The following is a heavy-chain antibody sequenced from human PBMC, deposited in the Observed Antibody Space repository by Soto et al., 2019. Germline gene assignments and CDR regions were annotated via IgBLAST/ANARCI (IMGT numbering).Heavy chain of an antibody. V-gene: IGHV3-7*01. CDR2: IKQDGSEK. CDR1: GFTFSSYW. Sequence: EVQLEESGGGLVQPGGSLRLSCAASGFTFSSYWMSWVRQAPGKGLEWVANIKQDGSEKYYVDSVKGRFTISRDNAKNSLFLQMNSLRAEDTAVYYCARTCSSTSCLPGPWGQGTLVTVSS. D-gene: IGHD2-2*01. J-gene: IGHJ5*02. CDR3: ARTCSSTSCLPGP.